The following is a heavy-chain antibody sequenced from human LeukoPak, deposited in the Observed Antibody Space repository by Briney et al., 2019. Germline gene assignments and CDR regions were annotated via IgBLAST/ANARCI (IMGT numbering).Heavy chain of an antibody. Sequence: SETLSLTCTVSGGSISSYYWSWIRQPAGKGLEWIGRIYTSGSTNYNPSLKSRVTISVDTSKNQFSLKLSSVTAADTAVYYCAREPRIRYCSSTSCSANWFDPWGQGTLVTVSS. CDR2: IYTSGST. J-gene: IGHJ5*02. CDR3: AREPRIRYCSSTSCSANWFDP. CDR1: GGSISSYY. V-gene: IGHV4-4*07. D-gene: IGHD2-2*01.